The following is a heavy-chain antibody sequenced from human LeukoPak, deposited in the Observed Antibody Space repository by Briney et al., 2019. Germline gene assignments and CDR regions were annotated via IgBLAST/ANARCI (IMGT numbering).Heavy chain of an antibody. Sequence: PGGSLRHSCAASGFTFSSYAMHWVRQAPGKGLEWVAVISYDGSNKYYADSVKGRFTISRDNSKNTLYLQMNSLRAEDTAVYYCARGIVVVPAARYFDYWGQGTLVTVSS. D-gene: IGHD2-2*01. CDR3: ARGIVVVPAARYFDY. CDR2: ISYDGSNK. CDR1: GFTFSSYA. V-gene: IGHV3-30-3*01. J-gene: IGHJ4*02.